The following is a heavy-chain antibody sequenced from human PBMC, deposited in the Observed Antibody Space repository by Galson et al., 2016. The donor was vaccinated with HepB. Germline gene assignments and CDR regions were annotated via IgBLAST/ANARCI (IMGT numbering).Heavy chain of an antibody. J-gene: IGHJ2*01. D-gene: IGHD4-23*01. V-gene: IGHV4-34*01. CDR2: INHSGNT. CDR3: ARPVGGPPGGEHWYFDL. Sequence: SETLSLTCAVYGGSFSHYSWNWIRQSPGKGLEWIGEINHSGNTKYNSSLKNRVTISIDTSNNQFSLKVRSVTAADTAIYYCARPVGGPPGGEHWYFDLWGRGTLVTVSS. CDR1: GGSFSHYS.